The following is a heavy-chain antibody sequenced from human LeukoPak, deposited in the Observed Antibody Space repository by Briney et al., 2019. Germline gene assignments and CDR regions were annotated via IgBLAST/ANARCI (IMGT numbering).Heavy chain of an antibody. D-gene: IGHD1-14*01. CDR3: ARRKDWYFDL. J-gene: IGHJ2*01. CDR2: IYPGDSNT. Sequence: GEPLKISCQGSGYRFTSYWIGWVRQVPGQGLEWLGIIYPGDSNTRYSPSIQGQVTISADDSINTAYLQWRSLTASDTAIYYCARRKDWYFDLWGPGTLVTVSS. CDR1: GYRFTSYW. V-gene: IGHV5-51*01.